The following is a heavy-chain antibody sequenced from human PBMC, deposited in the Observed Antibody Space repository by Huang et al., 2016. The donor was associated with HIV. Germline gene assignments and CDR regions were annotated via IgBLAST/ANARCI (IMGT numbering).Heavy chain of an antibody. CDR2: IYPGDSDT. J-gene: IGHJ4*02. D-gene: IGHD5-18*01. Sequence: EVQLVQSGAEVKKPGESLKISCKGFGFSFTNYWIGWGRQMPGKGLEWMGIIYPGDSDTTYSPSFEGQVTISADKAINTAYLQWSSLKASDSAIYYCARPLLGYSYGYYFDQWGQGTLVTVSS. CDR3: ARPLLGYSYGYYFDQ. V-gene: IGHV5-51*03. CDR1: GFSFTNYW.